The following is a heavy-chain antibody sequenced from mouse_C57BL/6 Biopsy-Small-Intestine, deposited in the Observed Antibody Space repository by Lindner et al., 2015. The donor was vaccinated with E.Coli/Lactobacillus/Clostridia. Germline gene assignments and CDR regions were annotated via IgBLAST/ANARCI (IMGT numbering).Heavy chain of an antibody. CDR2: INPGSGGT. D-gene: IGHD2-1*01. V-gene: IGHV1-54*01. CDR1: GYAFTNYL. CDR3: ASYGNFDY. J-gene: IGHJ3*01. Sequence: VQLQESGAELVRPGTSVQVSCKASGYAFTNYLIGWIKQRPGQGLEWIGVINPGSGGTSYNEKFKGKATLTADKSSSTAYMQLSSLTSEDSAVYFCASYGNFDYWGQGTLVTVSA.